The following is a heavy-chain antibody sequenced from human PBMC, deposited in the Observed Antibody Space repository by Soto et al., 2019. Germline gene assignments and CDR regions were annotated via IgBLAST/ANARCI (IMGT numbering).Heavy chain of an antibody. Sequence: SVKVCCKASGGTFSSYAISWVRQAPGQGLEWMGGIIPIFGTANYAQKFQGRVTITADESTSTAYMELSSLRSEDTAVYYCARVNTITMTHKNWFDPWGQGTLVTVSS. CDR1: GGTFSSYA. CDR3: ARVNTITMTHKNWFDP. J-gene: IGHJ5*02. CDR2: IIPIFGTA. V-gene: IGHV1-69*13. D-gene: IGHD5-12*01.